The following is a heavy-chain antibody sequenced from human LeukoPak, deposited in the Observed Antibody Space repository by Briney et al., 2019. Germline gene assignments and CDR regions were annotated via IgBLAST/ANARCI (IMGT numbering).Heavy chain of an antibody. J-gene: IGHJ4*02. Sequence: SETLSLTCTVSGGSISSSSYYWGWIRQPPGKGLEWIGEINHSGSTYYNPSLKSRVTISVDTSKNQFSLKLSSVTAADTAVYYCARGYDFWSGYYNDYWGQGTLVTVSS. CDR1: GGSISSSSYY. V-gene: IGHV4-39*07. CDR3: ARGYDFWSGYYNDY. D-gene: IGHD3-3*01. CDR2: INHSGST.